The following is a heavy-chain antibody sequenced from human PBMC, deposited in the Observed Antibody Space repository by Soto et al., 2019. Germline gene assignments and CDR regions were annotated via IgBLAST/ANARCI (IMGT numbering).Heavy chain of an antibody. V-gene: IGHV4-59*01. CDR2: IHYSGST. CDR1: GGSINNYY. Sequence: SETLSLTCTVSGGSINNYYWDWIRQPPGKGLEWIGSIHYSGSTNYKPSLKSRVTISVDTSKNQFSLKLNSVTAADTAVYYCARVVSGYYYYFDYWGQGTLVTVSS. CDR3: ARVVSGYYYYFDY. J-gene: IGHJ4*02. D-gene: IGHD3-22*01.